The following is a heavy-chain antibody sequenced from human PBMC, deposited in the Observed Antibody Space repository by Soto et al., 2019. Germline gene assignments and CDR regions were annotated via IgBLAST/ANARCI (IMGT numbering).Heavy chain of an antibody. CDR3: VHLLTGVRFDS. Sequence: QITLKQSGPSLVKPTETLTLTCTFSGFSLSSSGVGVAWIRQPPGKPLEWLALIYWDDDKYTSPSLQSRLTITNDNSKNQVVLLMTNMDPVDTAPYFCVHLLTGVRFDSWGQGTLVTVSS. CDR1: GFSLSSSGVG. CDR2: IYWDDDK. J-gene: IGHJ4*02. V-gene: IGHV2-5*02. D-gene: IGHD7-27*01.